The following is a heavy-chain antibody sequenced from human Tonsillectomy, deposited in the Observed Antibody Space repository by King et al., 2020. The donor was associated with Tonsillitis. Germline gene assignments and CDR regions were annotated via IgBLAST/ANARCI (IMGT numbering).Heavy chain of an antibody. CDR2: IYPCYSDT. D-gene: IGHD5-24*01. CDR1: GYSFTSYW. Sequence: QLVQSGAEVKKPGESLKISCKGSGYSFTSYWIGWLRQMPGKGVEWMGIIYPCYSDTRYSPSFQGQVTISADKSTSTASLQWSSLNASDTAMYYCARRGDGTTLYYFDYWGQGTLVPVPP. J-gene: IGHJ4*02. V-gene: IGHV5-51*03. CDR3: ARRGDGTTLYYFDY.